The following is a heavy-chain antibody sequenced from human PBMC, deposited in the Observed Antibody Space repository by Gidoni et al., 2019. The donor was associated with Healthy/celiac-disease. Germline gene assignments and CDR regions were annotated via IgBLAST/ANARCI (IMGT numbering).Heavy chain of an antibody. Sequence: EVQLLESGGGLVQPGGSLRLSCAASGFTFSSYAMSWVRQAPGKGLEWVSAISGSGGSTYYADSVKVRFTISRDNSKNTLYLQMNSLRAEDTAVYYCAKDKDYYDSSGSNYFDYWGQGTLVTVSS. CDR2: ISGSGGST. CDR3: AKDKDYYDSSGSNYFDY. V-gene: IGHV3-23*01. J-gene: IGHJ4*02. D-gene: IGHD3-22*01. CDR1: GFTFSSYA.